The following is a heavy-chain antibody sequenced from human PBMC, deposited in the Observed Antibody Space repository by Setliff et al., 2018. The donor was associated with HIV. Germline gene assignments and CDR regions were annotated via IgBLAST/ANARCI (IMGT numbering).Heavy chain of an antibody. V-gene: IGHV4-59*11. CDR1: GGFFSNHY. D-gene: IGHD2-2*01. CDR2: THYSGSS. CDR3: VTSSSWSSRLNF. Sequence: KPSETLSLTCTISGGFFSNHYWNWIRQPPGKGLEWIGSTHYSGSSYYSPSLKSRVTISVDTSKNQFSLKLSSVTAADTAVYYCVTSSSWSSRLNFWGPGMLVTVSS. J-gene: IGHJ4*02.